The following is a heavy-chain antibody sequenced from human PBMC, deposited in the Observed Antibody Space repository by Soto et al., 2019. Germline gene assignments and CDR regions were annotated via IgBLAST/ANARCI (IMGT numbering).Heavy chain of an antibody. CDR1: GGSISSGDYY. Sequence: SETLSLTCTVSGGSISSGDYYWSWIRQPPGKGLEWIGYIYYSGSTYYNPSLKSRVTMSVDTSKNQFSLRLSSVTAADTAIYYCATRITVFGLLIPPFDPWGLGTQVTVSS. D-gene: IGHD3-3*01. V-gene: IGHV4-30-4*02. J-gene: IGHJ5*02. CDR3: ATRITVFGLLIPPFDP. CDR2: IYYSGST.